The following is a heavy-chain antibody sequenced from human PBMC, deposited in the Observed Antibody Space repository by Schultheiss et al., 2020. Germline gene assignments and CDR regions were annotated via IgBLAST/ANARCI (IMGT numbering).Heavy chain of an antibody. J-gene: IGHJ4*02. CDR1: GYTFTSYD. Sequence: ASVTVSCKASGYTFTSYDINWVRQATGQGLEWMGWMNPNSGGTNYAQKFQGRVTMTRDTSISTAYMELSRLRSDDTAVYYCARDTRIVVVVAATAAYFDYWGQGTLVNVS. D-gene: IGHD2-15*01. CDR3: ARDTRIVVVVAATAAYFDY. CDR2: MNPNSGGT. V-gene: IGHV1-2*02.